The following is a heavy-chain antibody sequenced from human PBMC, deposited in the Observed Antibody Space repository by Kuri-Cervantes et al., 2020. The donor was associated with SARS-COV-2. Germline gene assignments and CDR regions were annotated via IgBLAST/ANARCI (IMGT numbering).Heavy chain of an antibody. V-gene: IGHV1-69*04. Sequence: SVKVSCKASGGTFSSYGISWVRQAPGQGLEWMGRIIPILGIANYAQKFQGRVTITADKSTSTAYMELSSLRSEDTAVYYCARERSGSYEPYYFDYWGQGTLVTVSS. CDR1: GGTFSSYG. J-gene: IGHJ4*02. CDR2: IIPILGIA. D-gene: IGHD1-26*01. CDR3: ARERSGSYEPYYFDY.